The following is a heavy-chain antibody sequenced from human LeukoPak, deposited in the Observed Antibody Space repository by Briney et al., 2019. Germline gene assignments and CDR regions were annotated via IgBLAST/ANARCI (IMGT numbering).Heavy chain of an antibody. Sequence: ASVKVSCKASGYTFTDYYMHWVRQAPGQGVEWMGWINPNGGGTNYAQKFQGRVTMTRDTSISTAYMELSRLRSDDTAVYYCASLYDDYVSSDYWGQGTLVSVSS. CDR2: INPNGGGT. J-gene: IGHJ4*02. CDR3: ASLYDDYVSSDY. D-gene: IGHD4-17*01. CDR1: GYTFTDYY. V-gene: IGHV1-2*02.